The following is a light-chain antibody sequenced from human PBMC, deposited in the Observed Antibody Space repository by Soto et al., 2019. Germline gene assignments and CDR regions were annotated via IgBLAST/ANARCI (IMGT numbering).Light chain of an antibody. CDR1: QSISSW. CDR3: QQSYSLSPIT. CDR2: DAS. J-gene: IGKJ5*01. V-gene: IGKV1-5*01. Sequence: DIQMTQSPSTLSASVGDRVTITCRASQSISSWLAWYQQKPGKAPKLLIYDASSLESGVPSRFSGSGSGTEFTLTISSLQPDDFANYYCQQSYSLSPITFGQGTRLEIK.